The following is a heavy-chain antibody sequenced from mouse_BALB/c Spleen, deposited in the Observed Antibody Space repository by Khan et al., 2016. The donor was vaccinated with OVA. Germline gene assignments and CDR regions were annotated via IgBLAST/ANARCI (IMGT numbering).Heavy chain of an antibody. V-gene: IGHV9-3-1*01. Sequence: QIQLVQSGPELKKPGETVKISCKASGYTFTNYGMNWVKQSPGKALKWMGWINTYTGEPTYADDFKGRFAFSLETSASTAYLQINNLKNEDTATYFCVRPPYCSYTLDYWGQGTSVTVSS. D-gene: IGHD2-10*01. CDR2: INTYTGEP. J-gene: IGHJ4*01. CDR3: VRPPYCSYTLDY. CDR1: GYTFTNYG.